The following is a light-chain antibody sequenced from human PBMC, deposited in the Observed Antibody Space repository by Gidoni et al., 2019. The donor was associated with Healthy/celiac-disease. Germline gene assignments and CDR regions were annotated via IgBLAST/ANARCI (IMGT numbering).Light chain of an antibody. J-gene: IGLJ2*01. CDR3: GTWDSSLSAEVV. V-gene: IGLV1-51*01. Sequence: QSVLTQPPSVSAAPGQKVTISCSGSSSNIGNNYVSWYQQLPGTAPKLLIYDNNKRPSGTPDRFSGSKSGTSATLGITGLQTGDEADYYCGTWDSSLSAEVVFGGGTKLTVL. CDR2: DNN. CDR1: SSNIGNNY.